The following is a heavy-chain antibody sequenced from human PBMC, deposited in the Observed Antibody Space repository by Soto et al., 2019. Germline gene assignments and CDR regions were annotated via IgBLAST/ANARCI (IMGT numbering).Heavy chain of an antibody. CDR3: AKDLSLGAFDI. CDR2: ISQSGGTI. V-gene: IGHV3-23*01. D-gene: IGHD3-16*02. Sequence: GGSLRLSCEDSGFTFSSYAMNWVRQAPGEGLEWVSAISQSGGTINYADPVKDRFTISRDNSKDTLYLQMNSLRAEDTAIYYCAKDLSLGAFDIWGQGTMVTVSS. J-gene: IGHJ3*02. CDR1: GFTFSSYA.